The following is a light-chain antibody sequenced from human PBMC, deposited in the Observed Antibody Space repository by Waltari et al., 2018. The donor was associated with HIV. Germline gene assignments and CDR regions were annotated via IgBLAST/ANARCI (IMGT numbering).Light chain of an antibody. J-gene: IGKJ4*01. CDR2: GAS. Sequence: EIVLTQSPGTLSLLPGERATLSCRASQSVTSSFLSWYQQKPGQAPRLLIYGASSRATGIPDRFSGGGSGTDFTLTISRLEPEDFAVYYCQQYGSSPLTFGGGTKVDIK. CDR3: QQYGSSPLT. CDR1: QSVTSSF. V-gene: IGKV3-20*01.